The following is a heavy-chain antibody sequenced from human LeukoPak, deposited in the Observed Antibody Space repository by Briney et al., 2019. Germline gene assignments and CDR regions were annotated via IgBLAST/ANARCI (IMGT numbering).Heavy chain of an antibody. CDR2: ISAYNGNT. Sequence: ASVKVSCKASGYTFTSYGISRVRQAPGQGLEWMGWISAYNGNTNYAQKLQGRVTMTTDTSTSTAYMELRSLRSDDTAVYYCARRLNYYDSSGYYQGGAFDIWGQGTMVTVSS. CDR3: ARRLNYYDSSGYYQGGAFDI. D-gene: IGHD3-22*01. J-gene: IGHJ3*02. CDR1: GYTFTSYG. V-gene: IGHV1-18*01.